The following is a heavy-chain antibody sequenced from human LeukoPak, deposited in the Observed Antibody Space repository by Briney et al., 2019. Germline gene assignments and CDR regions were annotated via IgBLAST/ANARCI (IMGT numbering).Heavy chain of an antibody. J-gene: IGHJ4*02. CDR2: IKQDGSVK. CDR3: ARKGLPDY. V-gene: IGHV3-7*01. Sequence: GGSLRLSCVASGFTLSDYWMSWVRQAPGKGLEWVANIKQDGSVKYFVDSVKGRFTISRDNARNSLYLQMNSLGAEDTAVYYCARKGLPDYWGQGTLVTVSS. CDR1: GFTLSDYW.